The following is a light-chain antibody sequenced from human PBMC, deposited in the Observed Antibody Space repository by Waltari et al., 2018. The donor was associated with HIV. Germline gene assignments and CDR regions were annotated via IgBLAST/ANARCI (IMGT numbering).Light chain of an antibody. J-gene: IGLJ2*01. CDR1: SSNIGSNA. CDR3: AAWDDSLDGVV. CDR2: TNN. Sequence: QSVLTQPPSASGTPGQRVTISCSGSSSNIGSNAVNWYQQLPRTAPKPLIYTNNQRPSGVPDRFSGSKSGTSASLAISGLQSEDEADYYCAAWDDSLDGVVFGGGTKLTVL. V-gene: IGLV1-44*01.